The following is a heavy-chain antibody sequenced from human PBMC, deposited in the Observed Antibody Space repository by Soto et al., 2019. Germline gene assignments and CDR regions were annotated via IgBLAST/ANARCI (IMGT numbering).Heavy chain of an antibody. D-gene: IGHD3-22*01. J-gene: IGHJ4*02. CDR3: ARPIVAGAFDY. Sequence: PSETLSLTCTVSGGSISGSSYYWGWIRQPPGKGLEWTGSIYYSGSTYYNPSLKSRVTISVDTSKNQFSLKLSSVTAADTAVYYCARPIVAGAFDYRGLGTLVTVSS. CDR2: IYYSGST. CDR1: GGSISGSSYY. V-gene: IGHV4-39*01.